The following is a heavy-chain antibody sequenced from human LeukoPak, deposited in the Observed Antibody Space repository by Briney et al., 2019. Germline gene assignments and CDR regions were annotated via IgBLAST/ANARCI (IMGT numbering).Heavy chain of an antibody. Sequence: SVEVSCKASGYTFTSYGISWVRQAPGQGLELMGRIIPILGIVNYAQKFQGRVTITADKATTTAYMELSSLRSEDTAVYFCASRYYDSSDYYKYYFDYWGQGTLVTVSS. J-gene: IGHJ4*02. V-gene: IGHV1-69*04. CDR3: ASRYYDSSDYYKYYFDY. D-gene: IGHD3-22*01. CDR1: GYTFTSYG. CDR2: IIPILGIV.